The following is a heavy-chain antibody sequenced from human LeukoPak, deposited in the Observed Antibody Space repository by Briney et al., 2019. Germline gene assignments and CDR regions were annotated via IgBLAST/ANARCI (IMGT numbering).Heavy chain of an antibody. CDR2: ISGSGAST. CDR3: VKTFGYSSRPIDY. Sequence: RGSLRLSCAASGFTFSSYAMSWVRQAPGKGLEWVSAISGSGASTYYADSVNGRFTISRDNSKNTLYLQMNSLRAEDTAVYYCVKTFGYSSRPIDYWGQGTLVTVSS. D-gene: IGHD6-13*01. V-gene: IGHV3-23*01. J-gene: IGHJ4*02. CDR1: GFTFSSYA.